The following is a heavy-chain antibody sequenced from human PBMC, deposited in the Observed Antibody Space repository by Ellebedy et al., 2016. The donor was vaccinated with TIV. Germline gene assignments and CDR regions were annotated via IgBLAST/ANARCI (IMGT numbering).Heavy chain of an antibody. V-gene: IGHV1-3*01. CDR3: ARDGGYSTVYYYGMDV. CDR2: INAGNGNT. J-gene: IGHJ6*02. Sequence: ASVKVSCXASGYTFTSYAMHWVRQAPGQRLEWMGWINAGNGNTKYSQKFQGRVTITRDTSASTAYMELSSLRSEDTAVYYCARDGGYSTVYYYGMDVWGQGTTVTVSS. CDR1: GYTFTSYA. D-gene: IGHD6-13*01.